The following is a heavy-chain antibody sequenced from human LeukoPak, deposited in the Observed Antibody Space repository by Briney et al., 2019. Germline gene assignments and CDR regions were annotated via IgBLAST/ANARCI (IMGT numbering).Heavy chain of an antibody. J-gene: IGHJ4*02. V-gene: IGHV3-21*01. D-gene: IGHD6-19*01. CDR3: AGIAVAGLY. Sequence: GGSLRLSCAASGFTFSSYSMNWVRQAPGKGLEWVSSISSSSSYIYYADSVKGRFTISRDNSKNTLYLQMDNLRPDDTAIYYCAGIAVAGLYWGQGTLVTVSS. CDR2: ISSSSSYI. CDR1: GFTFSSYS.